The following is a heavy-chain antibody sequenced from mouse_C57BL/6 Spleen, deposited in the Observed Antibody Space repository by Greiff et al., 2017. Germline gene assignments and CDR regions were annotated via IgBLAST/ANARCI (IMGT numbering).Heavy chain of an antibody. CDR2: LSPGDGDT. Sequence: VQVVESGPELVKPGASVKISCKASGYAFSSSWLNWVKQRPGKGLEWIGRLSPGDGDTNYNGKFKGKATLTADKSSSTAYMQLSSLTSEDSAGYCCALATAQAPYYWGQGTTPTVSS. CDR1: GYAFSSSW. J-gene: IGHJ2*01. CDR3: ALATAQAPYY. D-gene: IGHD3-2*02. V-gene: IGHV1-82*01.